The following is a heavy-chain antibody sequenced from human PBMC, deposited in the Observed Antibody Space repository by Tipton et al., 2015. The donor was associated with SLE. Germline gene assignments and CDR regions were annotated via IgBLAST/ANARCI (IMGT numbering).Heavy chain of an antibody. CDR3: ARMLGGSYNSYYGLDV. D-gene: IGHD1-26*01. Sequence: SLRLSCAASGFTFSSYSMNWVRQAPGKGLEWVSGINWNGGSTGYADSMKGRLSISRDNAKNSLYLQMNSLRAEDTALFYCARMLGGSYNSYYGLDVWGQGTTVTVSS. J-gene: IGHJ6*02. CDR1: GFTFSSYS. V-gene: IGHV3-20*04. CDR2: INWNGGST.